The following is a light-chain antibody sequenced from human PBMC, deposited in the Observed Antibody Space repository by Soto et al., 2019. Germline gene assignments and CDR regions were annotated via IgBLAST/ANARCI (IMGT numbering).Light chain of an antibody. Sequence: QSALTQPASVSGSPGESITISCSGTSNDVGRYNYVSWYQQHPGKVPKLLIYEVSNRPSGVSNRLSGSKSGNTASLTISGLQAEDGADYFCSSYTRNSTVAFGGGTKLTVL. CDR3: SSYTRNSTVA. CDR2: EVS. V-gene: IGLV2-14*01. J-gene: IGLJ2*01. CDR1: SNDVGRYNY.